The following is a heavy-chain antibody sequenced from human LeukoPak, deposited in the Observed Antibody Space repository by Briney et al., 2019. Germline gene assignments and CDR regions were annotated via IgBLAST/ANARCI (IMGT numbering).Heavy chain of an antibody. D-gene: IGHD5-18*01. CDR3: ARHSDGYPNYYYYYYVDV. V-gene: IGHV4-39*01. CDR2: IYYSGTT. Sequence: PSETLSLTCTVSGGSISTSYFCGWIRQPPGKGLEWIGSIYYSGTTYYNPSLKSRVTISVDTSKNQFSLKLSSVTAADTAVYYCARHSDGYPNYYYYYYVDVWGKGTTVTVSS. CDR1: GGSISTSYF. J-gene: IGHJ6*03.